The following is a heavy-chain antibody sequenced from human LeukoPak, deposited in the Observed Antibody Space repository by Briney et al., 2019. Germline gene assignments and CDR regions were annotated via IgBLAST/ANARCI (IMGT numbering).Heavy chain of an antibody. CDR2: IYYSGST. CDR3: ARRESLNAFDI. J-gene: IGHJ3*02. CDR1: GGSISSYY. D-gene: IGHD3-16*01. Sequence: SSETLSLTCSVSGGSISSYYWSWIRQPPGKGLEWIGYIYYSGSTNYNPSLKSRVTISVDTSKNQFSLKLSSVTAADTAVYYCARRESLNAFDIWGQGTMVTVSS. V-gene: IGHV4-59*01.